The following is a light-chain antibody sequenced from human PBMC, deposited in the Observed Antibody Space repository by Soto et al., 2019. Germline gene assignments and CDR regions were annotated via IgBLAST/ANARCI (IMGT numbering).Light chain of an antibody. V-gene: IGLV2-11*01. CDR3: CSYAGSYTPVV. CDR2: DVS. CDR1: SSDVGGYND. J-gene: IGLJ2*01. Sequence: QSALTQPRSVSGSPGQSVTISCTGTSSDVGGYNDVSWYQQHPGKAPKLMIYDVSKRPSGVPDRFSGSKSGNTASLTISGLQAEDEADYYCCSYAGSYTPVVFGGGTKLTVL.